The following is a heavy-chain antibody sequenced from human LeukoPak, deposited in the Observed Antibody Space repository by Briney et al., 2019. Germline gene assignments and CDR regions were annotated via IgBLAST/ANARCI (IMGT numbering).Heavy chain of an antibody. J-gene: IGHJ5*02. CDR1: GYTFTTYG. D-gene: IGHD3-10*01. CDR3: ARDRAYNWFDP. CDR2: ISAYNGHT. Sequence: GASVTVSCKASGYTFTTYGISWVRQAPGQGLEGMGWISAYNGHTNYAQKLQGRVTMTTDTSTSTAYMELRSLRSDDTAVYYCARDRAYNWFDPWGQGTLVTVSS. V-gene: IGHV1-18*01.